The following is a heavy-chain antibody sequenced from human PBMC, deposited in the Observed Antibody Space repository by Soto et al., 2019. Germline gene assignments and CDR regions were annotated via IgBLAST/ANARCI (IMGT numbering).Heavy chain of an antibody. J-gene: IGHJ4*02. D-gene: IGHD3-22*01. CDR3: ARHGGYYENRGFYRPHFDY. V-gene: IGHV4-39*01. CDR2: ISYSGNT. CDR1: GGSIISSDFY. Sequence: QLQLHGSGPGLVKPSETLSLTCSVSGGSIISSDFYWGWIRQPPGKGLEWIGTISYSGNTYYNPSLKSRVTISADTSKNQFSLKLTSVTAADTAVYYCARHGGYYENRGFYRPHFDYWGQGTLVTVSS.